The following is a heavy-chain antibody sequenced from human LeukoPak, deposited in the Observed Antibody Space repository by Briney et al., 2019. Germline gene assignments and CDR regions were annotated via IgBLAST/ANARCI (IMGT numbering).Heavy chain of an antibody. Sequence: SETLSLTCTVSGGSISSYYWSWIRQPPGKGLEWIGYIYYSGSTNYNPSLKSRVTISVDTSKNQFSLKLISVTAADTAVYYCARDRRDYYDSSGLFDYWGQGTLVTVSS. CDR1: GGSISSYY. D-gene: IGHD3-22*01. CDR2: IYYSGST. J-gene: IGHJ4*02. V-gene: IGHV4-59*01. CDR3: ARDRRDYYDSSGLFDY.